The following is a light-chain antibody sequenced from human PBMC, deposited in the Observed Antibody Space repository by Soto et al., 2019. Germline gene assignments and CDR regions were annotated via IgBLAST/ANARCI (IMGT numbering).Light chain of an antibody. V-gene: IGKV1-5*01. CDR2: DGT. Sequence: DIQMTQAPSTLSASVGDRVTITCRASQSIGSWLAWYQQKPGKAPKLLIYDGTTLDSGVPSRFSGSESDTECTLTISSLQPDDVATYYCQHYNSYSEAFGQGTKVDIK. CDR1: QSIGSW. J-gene: IGKJ1*01. CDR3: QHYNSYSEA.